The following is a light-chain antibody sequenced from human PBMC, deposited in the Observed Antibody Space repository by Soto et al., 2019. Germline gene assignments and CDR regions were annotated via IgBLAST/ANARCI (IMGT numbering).Light chain of an antibody. CDR3: QQYGSSPTWT. CDR2: GTS. V-gene: IGKV3-20*01. CDR1: QSVGSKY. J-gene: IGKJ1*01. Sequence: IVLTQYLGTLSLSPGERATLSCRSSQSVGSKYLAWYQQKPGQAPRLLXYGTSTRASGIPDRFSGSGSGTDFTLTISRLEPEDSAVYYCQQYGSSPTWTFGQGTKVDIK.